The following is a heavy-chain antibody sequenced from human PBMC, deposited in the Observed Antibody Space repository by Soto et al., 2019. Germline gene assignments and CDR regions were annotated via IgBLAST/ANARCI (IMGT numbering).Heavy chain of an antibody. CDR3: AHRVLRTVFGLVTTTAIYFDF. V-gene: IGHV2-5*02. CDR1: GFSLTTSGVG. Sequence: QITLNESGPTQVKPRQTLTLTCTFSGFSLTTSGVGVGWIRQSPGKAPEWLALIYWDDDKRYSPSLKSRLTITKDTSKNQVVLTMADLDPVGRATYYCAHRVLRTVFGLVTTTAIYFDFWGQGTPVAVSS. CDR2: IYWDDDK. D-gene: IGHD3-3*01. J-gene: IGHJ4*02.